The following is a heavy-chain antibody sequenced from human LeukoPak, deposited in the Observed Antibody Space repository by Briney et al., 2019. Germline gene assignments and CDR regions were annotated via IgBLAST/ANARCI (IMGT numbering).Heavy chain of an antibody. J-gene: IGHJ5*02. Sequence: GGSLRLSCAASGFTFSDYYMSWIRQAPGKGLEWVSYISSSGSTIYYADSVKGRFTTSRDNAKNSLYLQMNSLRAEDTAVYYCARVPASGWDPAWFDPWGQGTLVTVSS. CDR1: GFTFSDYY. V-gene: IGHV3-11*04. CDR2: ISSSGSTI. CDR3: ARVPASGWDPAWFDP. D-gene: IGHD6-19*01.